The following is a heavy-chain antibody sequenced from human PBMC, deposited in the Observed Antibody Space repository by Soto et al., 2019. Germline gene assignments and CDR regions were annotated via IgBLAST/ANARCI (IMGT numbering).Heavy chain of an antibody. V-gene: IGHV4-39*07. CDR3: ARGEVRGLIATGLDY. D-gene: IGHD3-10*01. Sequence: SETLSLTCTVSGGSVDRGDYYWDWIRQPPGKGLEWIGSIYHRGNTYYNPSHNGRITISLDTSKNQFSLRLTSVTAADTAVYYCARGEVRGLIATGLDYWGRGALVTVSS. CDR1: GGSVDRGDYY. J-gene: IGHJ4*02. CDR2: IYHRGNT.